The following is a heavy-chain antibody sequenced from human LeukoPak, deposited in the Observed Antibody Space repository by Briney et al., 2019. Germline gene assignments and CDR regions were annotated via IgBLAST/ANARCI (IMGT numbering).Heavy chain of an antibody. CDR3: ARDRYYYESSGYYRYWDY. D-gene: IGHD3-22*01. Sequence: GASVKVSCKASGYTFTGYYMHWVRQAPGQGLEWMGWINPNSGGTNYAQKFQGRVTITADESTSTAYMELSSLRSEDTAVYYCARDRYYYESSGYYRYWDYWGQGTLVTVSS. CDR2: INPNSGGT. CDR1: GYTFTGYY. V-gene: IGHV1-2*02. J-gene: IGHJ4*02.